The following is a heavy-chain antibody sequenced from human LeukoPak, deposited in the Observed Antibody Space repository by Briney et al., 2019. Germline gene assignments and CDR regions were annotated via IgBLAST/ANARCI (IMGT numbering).Heavy chain of an antibody. CDR1: GFTFSSYW. D-gene: IGHD3-22*01. V-gene: IGHV3-7*01. CDR3: AREGYDSSGYPYDAFDI. J-gene: IGHJ3*02. CDR2: IKQDGSEK. Sequence: GGSLRLSCAASGFTFSSYWMSWVRQAPGKGLEWVANIKQDGSEKYYVDSVKGRFTISRVNAKNSLYLQMNSLRAEDTAVYYCAREGYDSSGYPYDAFDIWGQGTMVTVSS.